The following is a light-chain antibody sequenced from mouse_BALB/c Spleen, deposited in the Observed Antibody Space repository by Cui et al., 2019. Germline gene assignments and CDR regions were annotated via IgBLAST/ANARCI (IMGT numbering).Light chain of an antibody. Sequence: QMVLTQSPALLSASPGEKVTMPCSASPSVSSMYWYQQKPRSSPKLLIYITSNLSSGVPARFSGSGSGTSYSLTISSMEAEDAATYYCQQWSSNPLTFGAGTKLELK. CDR2: ITS. V-gene: IGKV4-68*01. J-gene: IGKJ5*01. CDR3: QQWSSNPLT. CDR1: PSVSS.